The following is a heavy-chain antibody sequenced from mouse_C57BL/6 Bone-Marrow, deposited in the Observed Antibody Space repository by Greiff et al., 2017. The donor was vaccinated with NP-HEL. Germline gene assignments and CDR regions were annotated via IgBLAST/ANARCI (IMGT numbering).Heavy chain of an antibody. CDR3: ARKGNWDGNWYVDV. CDR2: INPSNGGS. CDR1: GYTFTNYW. D-gene: IGHD4-1*02. V-gene: IGHV1-53*01. Sequence: VQLQQSGTELVKPGASVKLSCKASGYTFTNYWIHWVKQRPGQGLEWIGNINPSNGGSNYNEKFKSKATLTVGTASITAYMQLSSLTYEDSAVYYGARKGNWDGNWYVDVGGTGTTVTVSS. J-gene: IGHJ1*03.